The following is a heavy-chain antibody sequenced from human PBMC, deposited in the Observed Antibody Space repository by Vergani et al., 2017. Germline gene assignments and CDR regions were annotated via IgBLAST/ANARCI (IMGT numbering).Heavy chain of an antibody. CDR2: IRYDGSNK. D-gene: IGHD3-10*01. Sequence: QVQLVESGGGVVQPGGSLRLSCAASGFTFSSYGMHWVRQAPGKGLEWVAFIRYDGSNKYYADSVKGRFTISRDNSKNTLYLQMNSLRAEDTAVYYCAKEKVYYGSGSYYIDYWGQGTLVTVSS. J-gene: IGHJ4*02. V-gene: IGHV3-30*02. CDR1: GFTFSSYG. CDR3: AKEKVYYGSGSYYIDY.